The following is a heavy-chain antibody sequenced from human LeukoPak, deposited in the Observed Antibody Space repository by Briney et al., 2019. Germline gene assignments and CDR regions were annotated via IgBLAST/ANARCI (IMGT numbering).Heavy chain of an antibody. J-gene: IGHJ5*02. CDR3: AKDQASYYYGSGSYYLNWFDP. D-gene: IGHD3-10*01. V-gene: IGHV3-23*01. CDR1: GFSFSSYA. CDR2: ISGSGGST. Sequence: GGSLRVSCAASGFSFSSYAMSWVRQAPGKWLEWVSAISGSGGSTYYADSVRGRFTISRDNSKNTLYLQMNSLRAEDTAVYYCAKDQASYYYGSGSYYLNWFDPWGQGTLVTVSS.